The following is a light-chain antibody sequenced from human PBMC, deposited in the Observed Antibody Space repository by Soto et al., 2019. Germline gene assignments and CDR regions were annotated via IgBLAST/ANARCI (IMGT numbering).Light chain of an antibody. CDR3: ISYAGSNRPA. CDR1: SSDVGSYNY. CDR2: DVN. J-gene: IGLJ2*01. Sequence: QSALTQPPSASGSPGQSVAICCSGTSSDVGSYNYVSWYQQHPGKAPKLLIYDVNKRPSGVPDRFSGAKSGNTASLTVSGLQAEDEADYYCISYAGSNRPAFGGGTKLTVL. V-gene: IGLV2-8*01.